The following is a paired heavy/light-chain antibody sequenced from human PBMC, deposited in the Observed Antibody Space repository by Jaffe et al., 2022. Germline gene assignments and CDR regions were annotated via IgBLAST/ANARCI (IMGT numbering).Light chain of an antibody. CDR2: ENN. CDR1: SSNIGNNY. CDR3: GTWDSSLSAFYV. J-gene: IGLJ1*01. V-gene: IGLV1-51*02. Sequence: QSVLTQPPSVSAAPGQKVTISCSGSSSNIGNNYVSWYQQLPGTAPKLLIYENNKRPSGIPDRFSGSKSGTSATLGITGLQTGDEADYYCGTWDSSLSAFYVFGTGTKVTVL.
Heavy chain of an antibody. V-gene: IGHV3-11*01. J-gene: IGHJ4*02. CDR2: ISSSGSTI. D-gene: IGHD2-15*01. CDR1: GFTFSDYY. Sequence: QVQLVESGGGLVKPGGSLRLSCAASGFTFSDYYMSWIRQAPGKGLEWVSYISSSGSTIYYADSVKGRFTISRDNAKNSLYLQMNSLRAEDTAVYYCARDIRRCSGGSCYSFDYWGQGTLVTVSS. CDR3: ARDIRRCSGGSCYSFDY.